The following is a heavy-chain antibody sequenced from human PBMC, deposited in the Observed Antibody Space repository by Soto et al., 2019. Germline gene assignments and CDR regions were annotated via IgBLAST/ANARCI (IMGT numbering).Heavy chain of an antibody. CDR1: GGSISSGDYS. CDR3: ARVRREYDNSGPVDY. D-gene: IGHD3-22*01. J-gene: IGHJ4*02. V-gene: IGHV4-30-2*01. CDR2: IYYGGST. Sequence: QLQLQESGSGLVKPSQTLSLTCAVSGGSISSGDYSWNWIRQPPGKGLEWIGYIYYGGSTYYNPSLHSRVPMSVDRSRNQFSLNLNSVTAADTAVYYCARVRREYDNSGPVDYWGQGTLVTVSS.